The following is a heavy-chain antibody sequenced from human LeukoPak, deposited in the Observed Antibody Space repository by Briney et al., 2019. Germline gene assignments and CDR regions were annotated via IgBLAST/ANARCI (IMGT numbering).Heavy chain of an antibody. CDR1: GYTFTGYY. CDR2: INPGSGGT. V-gene: IGHV1-2*02. J-gene: IGHJ6*03. Sequence: ASVKVSCKPSGYTFTGYYIHWVRQAPGQGLEWMGWINPGSGGTNYPQNFQGRVTMTRDTSLSTAYMEVSGLRSDDTAVYYCARGVVAATFYYYMDVWGKGTTVTVSS. D-gene: IGHD2-15*01. CDR3: ARGVVAATFYYYMDV.